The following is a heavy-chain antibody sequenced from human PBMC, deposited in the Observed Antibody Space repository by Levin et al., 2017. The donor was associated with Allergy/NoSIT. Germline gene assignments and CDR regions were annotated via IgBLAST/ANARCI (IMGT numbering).Heavy chain of an antibody. V-gene: IGHV5-51*01. CDR3: ARHGDCGGDCSDAFDI. Sequence: GESLKISCKGSGYSFTSYWIGWVRQMPGKGLEWMGIIYPGDSDTRYSPSFQGQVTISADKSISTAYLQWSSLKASDTAMYYCARHGDCGGDCSDAFDIWGQGTMVTVSS. D-gene: IGHD2-21*02. CDR1: GYSFTSYW. CDR2: IYPGDSDT. J-gene: IGHJ3*02.